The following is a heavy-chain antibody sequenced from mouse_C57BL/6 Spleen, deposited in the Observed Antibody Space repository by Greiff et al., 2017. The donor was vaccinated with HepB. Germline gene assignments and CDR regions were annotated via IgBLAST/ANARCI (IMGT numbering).Heavy chain of an antibody. CDR3: ATAYYSDQGCAY. V-gene: IGHV2-2*01. D-gene: IGHD2-12*01. CDR2: IWSGGST. Sequence: VQLPQSGPGLVQPSPCLSLSCTVSGFSFTSYGVHWVRPSPGKGLEWLGVIWSGGSTDSNAAFISRLSISNDNSKSQVFFKKNSLQADDTAIYYCATAYYSDQGCAYWGQGTLVTVSA. CDR1: GFSFTSYG. J-gene: IGHJ3*01.